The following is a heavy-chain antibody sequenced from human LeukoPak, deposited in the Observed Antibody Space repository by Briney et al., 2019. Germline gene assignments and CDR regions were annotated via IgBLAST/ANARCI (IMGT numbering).Heavy chain of an antibody. V-gene: IGHV3-66*01. CDR2: IYSGGST. CDR1: GFTFRTYG. Sequence: GGSLRLSCAASGFTFRTYGMHWVRQAPGKGLEWVSVIYSGGSTYYADSVKGRFTISRDNSKNTLYLQMNSLRAEDTAVYYCASAYYYDIFDYWGQGTLVTVSS. CDR3: ASAYYYDIFDY. D-gene: IGHD3-22*01. J-gene: IGHJ4*02.